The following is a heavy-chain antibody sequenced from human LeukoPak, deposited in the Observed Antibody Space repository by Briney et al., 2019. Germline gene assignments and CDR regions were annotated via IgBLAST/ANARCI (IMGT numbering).Heavy chain of an antibody. D-gene: IGHD5-24*01. CDR1: GGTFSSYA. V-gene: IGHV1-69*13. CDR2: IIPIFGTA. Sequence: GASVTVSCTASGGTFSSYAISWVRQAPGQGLEWMGGIIPIFGTANYAQKFQGRVTITADESTSTAYMELSSLGSEDTAVYYCARGEGMATFYFDYWGQGTLVTVSS. CDR3: ARGEGMATFYFDY. J-gene: IGHJ4*02.